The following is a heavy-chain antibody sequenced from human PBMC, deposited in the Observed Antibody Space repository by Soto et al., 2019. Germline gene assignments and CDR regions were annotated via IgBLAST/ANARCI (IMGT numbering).Heavy chain of an antibody. Sequence: SVKVSCKASGGTFSSYAISWVRQAPGQGLEWMGGIIPIFGTANYAQKFQGRVTITADESTSTAYMELSSLRSEDTAVYYCARDGLSYPNPGDYYYYGMDVWGQGTTVTVSS. D-gene: IGHD2-2*01. CDR2: IIPIFGTA. CDR1: GGTFSSYA. J-gene: IGHJ6*02. CDR3: ARDGLSYPNPGDYYYYGMDV. V-gene: IGHV1-69*13.